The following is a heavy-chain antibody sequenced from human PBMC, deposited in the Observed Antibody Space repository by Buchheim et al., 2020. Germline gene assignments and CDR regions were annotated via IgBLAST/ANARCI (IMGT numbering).Heavy chain of an antibody. CDR2: ISSSGGST. CDR1: GFTFSSYA. V-gene: IGHV3-23*04. D-gene: IGHD3-10*01. CDR3: AKDLAAGGGSGSHYYYLDY. Sequence: EVQLVESGGTWVQPGGSLRLSCAASGFTFSSYAMNWVRQGPGKGLEWVAAISSSGGSTYHADSVKGRFTISRDNSKNTLYLQMNSLRAEDTAVYYCAKDLAAGGGSGSHYYYLDYWGQGIL. J-gene: IGHJ4*02.